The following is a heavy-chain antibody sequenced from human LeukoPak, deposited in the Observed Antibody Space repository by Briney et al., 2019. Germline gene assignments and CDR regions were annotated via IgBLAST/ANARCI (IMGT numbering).Heavy chain of an antibody. J-gene: IGHJ4*02. Sequence: PGGSLRLSCAASGFTFSSYGMHWVRQAPGKGLEWVAFIRYDGSNKYYADSVKGRFTISRDNSKNTLYLQMNSLRAEDTAVYYCAKELRAWGSYFDYWGQGTLVTVSS. D-gene: IGHD7-27*01. CDR1: GFTFSSYG. V-gene: IGHV3-30*02. CDR3: AKELRAWGSYFDY. CDR2: IRYDGSNK.